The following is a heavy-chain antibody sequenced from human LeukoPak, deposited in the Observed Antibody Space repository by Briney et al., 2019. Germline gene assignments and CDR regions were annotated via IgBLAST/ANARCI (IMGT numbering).Heavy chain of an antibody. CDR3: ARGARGSGTASDY. Sequence: GGSLRLSCAASGFTFSSYEMNWVRQAPGKGLVWVSRINSDGSSTNYADSVKGRFTISRDNAKNTLHLQMNSLRAEDTAVYYCARGARGSGTASDYWGQGTLVTVSS. D-gene: IGHD3-10*01. CDR2: INSDGSST. CDR1: GFTFSSYE. V-gene: IGHV3-74*01. J-gene: IGHJ4*02.